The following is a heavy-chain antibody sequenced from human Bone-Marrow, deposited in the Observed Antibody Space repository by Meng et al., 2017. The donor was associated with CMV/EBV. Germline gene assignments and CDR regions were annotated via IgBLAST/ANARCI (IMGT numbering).Heavy chain of an antibody. CDR3: ARDSATPRSYYYYGMDV. CDR1: GYTFTGYY. V-gene: IGHV1-2*02. D-gene: IGHD2-15*01. CDR2: INPNSGGT. Sequence: ASVKVSCKASGYTFTGYYMHWVRQAPGQGLEWMGWINPNSGGTNYAQKFQGRVTMTTDTSTSTAYMELRSLRSDDTAVYYCARDSATPRSYYYYGMDVWGQGTTVTVSS. J-gene: IGHJ6*02.